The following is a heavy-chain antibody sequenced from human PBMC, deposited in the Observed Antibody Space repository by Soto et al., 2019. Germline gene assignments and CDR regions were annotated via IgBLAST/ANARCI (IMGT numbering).Heavy chain of an antibody. Sequence: SETLSLTCTVSGGSISSGDYYWSWIRQPPGKGLEWIGYIYYSGTTYYNPSLKSRVTISVDTSKNQFSLKVSSVTAADTAVYYCRSSTSCYDESCVDVWGQGTMVTVSS. V-gene: IGHV4-30-4*01. CDR2: IYYSGTT. CDR1: GGSISSGDYY. D-gene: IGHD2-2*01. CDR3: RSSTSCYDESCVDV. J-gene: IGHJ6*02.